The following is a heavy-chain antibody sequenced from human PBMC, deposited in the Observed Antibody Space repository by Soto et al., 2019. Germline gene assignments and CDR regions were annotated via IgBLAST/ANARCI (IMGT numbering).Heavy chain of an antibody. D-gene: IGHD3-10*01. V-gene: IGHV4-31*03. J-gene: IGHJ5*02. CDR3: ARSGLWFGESTRNWFDP. CDR2: IYYSGST. CDR1: GGSISSGGYS. Sequence: QVQLQESGPGLVKPSQTLSLTCTVSGGSISSGGYSWSWSRQHPGKGLEWIGYIYYSGSTYYNQSLKSRVTISVDTSKNQFSLKLSSVAAADTAVYYCARSGLWFGESTRNWFDPWGQGTLVTVSS.